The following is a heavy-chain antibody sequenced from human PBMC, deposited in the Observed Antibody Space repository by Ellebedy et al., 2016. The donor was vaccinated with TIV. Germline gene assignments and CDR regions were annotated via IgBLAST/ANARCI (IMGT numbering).Heavy chain of an antibody. J-gene: IGHJ6*02. CDR1: GFPFGNFG. V-gene: IGHV3-30*02. CDR2: IRSDGTKK. D-gene: IGHD3-10*01. CDR3: AKDAFYYNALDV. Sequence: GESLKISCAASGFPFGNFGLHWVRQPPGKGLEWVAFIRSDGTKKYYADSVKGRFTISRDNSKNTMDLQINSLRGEDTAVYYCAKDAFYYNALDVWGQGTPVTVSS.